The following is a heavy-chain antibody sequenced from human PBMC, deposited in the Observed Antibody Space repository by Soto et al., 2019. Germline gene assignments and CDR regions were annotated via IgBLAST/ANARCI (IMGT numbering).Heavy chain of an antibody. Sequence: GGSLRLSCAASGFMFSAYTMNWVRQAPGKGLEWLSSISDDSSYIGYADSLRGRFTVSRDNARNSLYLQIDSLGVEDTAVYYCATPYYFNHWGPGTLVTVSS. CDR3: ATPYYFNH. J-gene: IGHJ1*01. V-gene: IGHV3-21*06. CDR2: ISDDSSYI. D-gene: IGHD3-16*01. CDR1: GFMFSAYT.